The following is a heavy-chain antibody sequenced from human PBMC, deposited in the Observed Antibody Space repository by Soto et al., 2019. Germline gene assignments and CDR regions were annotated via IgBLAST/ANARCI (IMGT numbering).Heavy chain of an antibody. Sequence: SETLSLTCTVSAGSVSSGSYYWSWIRQSPGKGLEWIGYIYYTGSTNYNPSLKSRVTISVDTSKNQFSLRLSSVTAADTAVYYCASSYYDSSGYYPFDYWGQGTLVTVSS. D-gene: IGHD3-22*01. J-gene: IGHJ4*02. CDR1: AGSVSSGSYY. V-gene: IGHV4-61*01. CDR3: ASSYYDSSGYYPFDY. CDR2: IYYTGST.